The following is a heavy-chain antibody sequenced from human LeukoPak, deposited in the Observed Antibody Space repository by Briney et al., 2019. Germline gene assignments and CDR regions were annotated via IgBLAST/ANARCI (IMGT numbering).Heavy chain of an antibody. V-gene: IGHV4-39*01. J-gene: IGHJ4*02. CDR2: IYYSGST. Sequence: KPSETLSLTCTVSGGSISSSSNYWGWIRQPPGKGLEWIGSIYYSGSTYYNPSLKSRVTISVDTSKNQFSLKLNSVTAADTAVYYCAKSRWSWFGEVDYWGQGTLVTVSS. CDR1: GGSISSSSNY. CDR3: AKSRWSWFGEVDY. D-gene: IGHD3-10*01.